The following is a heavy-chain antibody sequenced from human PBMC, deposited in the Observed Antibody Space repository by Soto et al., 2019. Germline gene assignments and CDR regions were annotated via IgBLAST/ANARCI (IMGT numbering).Heavy chain of an antibody. Sequence: SETLSLTCIVSGGPITSYHWSWIRQFPGKGLEWIAYTSYTGSTNYNPSLKSRVTISLDKSENQFSLKVTSLTAADTAVYYCASRDPGTSVDYWGQGTLVTVSS. D-gene: IGHD1-7*01. CDR3: ASRDPGTSVDY. CDR2: TSYTGST. CDR1: GGPITSYH. V-gene: IGHV4-59*08. J-gene: IGHJ4*02.